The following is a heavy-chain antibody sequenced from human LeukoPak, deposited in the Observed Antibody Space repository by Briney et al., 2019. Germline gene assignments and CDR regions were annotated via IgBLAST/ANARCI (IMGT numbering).Heavy chain of an antibody. CDR1: GGSISSSSYY. CDR3: ARDAYRDSSGWSDP. Sequence: SETLSLTCTVSGGSISSSSYYWGWIRQPPGKGLEWIGSIYYSGSTYYNPSLKSRVTISVDTSKNQFSLKLSSVTAADTAVYYCARDAYRDSSGWSDPWGQGTLVTVSS. CDR2: IYYSGST. V-gene: IGHV4-39*07. D-gene: IGHD6-19*01. J-gene: IGHJ5*02.